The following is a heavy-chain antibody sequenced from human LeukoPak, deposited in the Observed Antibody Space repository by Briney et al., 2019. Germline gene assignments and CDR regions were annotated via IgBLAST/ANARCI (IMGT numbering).Heavy chain of an antibody. CDR2: IKPDGSDQ. CDR1: GFTFSSYS. V-gene: IGHV3-7*01. J-gene: IGHJ4*02. Sequence: GGSLRLSCAASGFTFSSYSMNWVRQAPGKGLEWVANIKPDGSDQYYLDSVKGRFTISRDNAKNSLYLQMNSLRVEDTAVYYCTGDFNHFDQWGQGTRVTVSS. CDR3: TGDFNHFDQ.